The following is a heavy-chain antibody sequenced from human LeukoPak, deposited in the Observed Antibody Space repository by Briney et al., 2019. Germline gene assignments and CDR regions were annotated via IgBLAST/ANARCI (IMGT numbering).Heavy chain of an antibody. CDR2: ISSSGSTI. D-gene: IGHD3-10*01. J-gene: IGHJ6*02. Sequence: GGSLRLSCAASGFTFSRYEMIWVRQAPGKGLEWVSYISSSGSTIYYADSVKGRFTISRDNAKNSLYLQMNSLRAEDTAVYYCARVGLLWFGELFNYYYGMDVWGQGTTVTVSS. V-gene: IGHV3-48*03. CDR3: ARVGLLWFGELFNYYYGMDV. CDR1: GFTFSRYE.